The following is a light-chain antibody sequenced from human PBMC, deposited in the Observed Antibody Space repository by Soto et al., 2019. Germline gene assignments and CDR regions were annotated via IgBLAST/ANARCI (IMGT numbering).Light chain of an antibody. CDR1: SSDVGGYNY. V-gene: IGLV2-14*01. CDR2: EVS. Sequence: QSALTQPASVSGSPGQSITISCTGTSSDVGGYNYVSWYQQHPGKAPKLMIYEVSNRPSGVSNRFSGSKSGNTASLTISGLQVEDEADYYCSSYTSSSTPYVVFGGGTKVTVL. J-gene: IGLJ2*01. CDR3: SSYTSSSTPYVV.